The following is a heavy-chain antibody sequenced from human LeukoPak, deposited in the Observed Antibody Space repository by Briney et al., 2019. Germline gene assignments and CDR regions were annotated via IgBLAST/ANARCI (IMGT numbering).Heavy chain of an antibody. D-gene: IGHD2/OR15-2a*01. J-gene: IGHJ4*02. Sequence: GGSLRLSCAASGFTFSSYEMNWVRQAPGKGLEWVSYISSSGNNIYFADSVKGRFTISRDNAKNSLFLQMNSLRAEDTAVYYCARVTYAVPDYWGQGTLATVSS. V-gene: IGHV3-48*03. CDR3: ARVTYAVPDY. CDR1: GFTFSSYE. CDR2: ISSSGNNI.